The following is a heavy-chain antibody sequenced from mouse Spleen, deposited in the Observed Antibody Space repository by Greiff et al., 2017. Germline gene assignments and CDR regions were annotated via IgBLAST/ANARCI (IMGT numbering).Heavy chain of an antibody. J-gene: IGHJ1*01. CDR1: GFTFSDYY. Sequence: EVHLVESGGGLVKPGGSLKLSCAASGFTFSDYYMYWVRQTPEKRLEWVATISDGGSYTYYPDSVKGRFTISRDNAKNNLYLQMSSLKSEDTAMYYCARGDYDSYFDVWGAGTTVTVSS. CDR3: ARGDYDSYFDV. V-gene: IGHV5-4*02. CDR2: ISDGGSYT. D-gene: IGHD2-4*01.